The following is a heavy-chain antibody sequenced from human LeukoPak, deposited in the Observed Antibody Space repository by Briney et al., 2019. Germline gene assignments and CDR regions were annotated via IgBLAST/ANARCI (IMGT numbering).Heavy chain of an antibody. CDR2: FDPEDGKT. Sequence: GASVKVSCKVSGYTLTELSTFWVRQAPGKGLEWMGSFDPEDGKTVYAQKFQGRVTMTEDTSTDTAYMELSSLRSEDTAVYCCATGYLVTAGLMDVWGQGTTVTVSS. D-gene: IGHD6-13*01. J-gene: IGHJ6*02. V-gene: IGHV1-24*01. CDR3: ATGYLVTAGLMDV. CDR1: GYTLTELS.